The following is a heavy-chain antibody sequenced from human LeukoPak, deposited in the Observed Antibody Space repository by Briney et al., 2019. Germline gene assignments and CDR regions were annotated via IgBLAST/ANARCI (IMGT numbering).Heavy chain of an antibody. D-gene: IGHD6-13*01. CDR3: ARDEIIAAAGNYYYYGMDG. Sequence: GSSVKLSCKASGGTFSSYAISWVRQAPGQGLEWMGGIIPIFGTTNYAEKFQGRVTITGDDSKNTAYMELSSRRSDDTAVYYCARDEIIAAAGNYYYYGMDGWGQGTTVTVSS. CDR1: GGTFSSYA. CDR2: IIPIFGTT. J-gene: IGHJ6*02. V-gene: IGHV1-69*01.